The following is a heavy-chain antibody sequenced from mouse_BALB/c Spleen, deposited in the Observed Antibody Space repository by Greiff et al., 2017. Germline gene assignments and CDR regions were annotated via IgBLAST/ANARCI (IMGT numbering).Heavy chain of an antibody. Sequence: EVQRVESGPGLVKPSQSLSLTCSVTGYSITSGYYWYWIRQFPGNKLEWMGYISYDGSNNYNPSLKNRISITRDTSKNQFFLKLNSVTTEDTATYYCARDRSSGGFAYWGQGTLVTVSA. D-gene: IGHD3-1*01. CDR2: ISYDGSN. V-gene: IGHV3-6*02. J-gene: IGHJ3*01. CDR1: GYSITSGYY. CDR3: ARDRSSGGFAY.